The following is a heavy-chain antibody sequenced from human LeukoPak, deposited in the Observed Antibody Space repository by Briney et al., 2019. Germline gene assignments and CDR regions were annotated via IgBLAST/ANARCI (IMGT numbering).Heavy chain of an antibody. D-gene: IGHD6-13*01. Sequence: ASVKVSCKASGYTFTSYGIRWVRQAPGQGLAWMGWMNPNSGNTGYAQKFQGRVTMTRNTSISTAYMELSSLRSEDTAVYYCARVLSVGYRGVMGYWGQGTLVTVSS. CDR3: ARVLSVGYRGVMGY. V-gene: IGHV1-8*02. CDR2: MNPNSGNT. J-gene: IGHJ4*02. CDR1: GYTFTSYG.